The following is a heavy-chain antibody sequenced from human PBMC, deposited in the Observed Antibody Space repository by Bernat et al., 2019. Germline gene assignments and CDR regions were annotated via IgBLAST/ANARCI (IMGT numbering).Heavy chain of an antibody. CDR2: IYHNGNI. CDR1: GDSISSSAW. J-gene: IGHJ3*02. V-gene: IGHV4-4*02. D-gene: IGHD6-13*01. CDR3: ARDTVAAVGTAFDI. Sequence: QVQLQESGPQLVKPSGTLSLTCVVSGDSISSSAWWSWVRQPPGKGLEWIAEIYHNGNINYNPSLRSRVTISIDKSKKQISLRLSSVTAADTAVYYCARDTVAAVGTAFDIWGQGTMVTVSS.